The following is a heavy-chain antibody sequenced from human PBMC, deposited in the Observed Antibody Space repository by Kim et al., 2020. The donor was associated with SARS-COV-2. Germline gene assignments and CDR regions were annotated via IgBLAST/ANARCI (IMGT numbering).Heavy chain of an antibody. CDR1: GYTLNELY. V-gene: IGHV1-24*01. CDR2: FDPEDAET. J-gene: IGHJ6*01. D-gene: IGHD3-10*01. CDR3: ATAFAVRGDRRDYYYYY. Sequence: ASVKVSCKVSGYTLNELYIHWVRQAHGRGLEWMGGFDPEDAETIYAQKFQGRVTMTEDTSTETAYMELGSLSSENTAAYYCATAFAVRGDRRDYYYYY.